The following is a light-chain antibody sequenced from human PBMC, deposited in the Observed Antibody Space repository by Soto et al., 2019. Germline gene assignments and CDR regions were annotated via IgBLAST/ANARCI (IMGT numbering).Light chain of an antibody. V-gene: IGLV7-43*01. Sequence: QAVVTQEPSLTVSPGGTVTLTCASNTGAVTSGHYPNWFQQKPGQPPRSLIYSTANRNSWTPARFSGSLLGARAALTVSGVQPEDEADYYCLLYYGGSYVFGSGTKLTVL. CDR3: LLYYGGSYV. CDR2: STA. CDR1: TGAVTSGHY. J-gene: IGLJ1*01.